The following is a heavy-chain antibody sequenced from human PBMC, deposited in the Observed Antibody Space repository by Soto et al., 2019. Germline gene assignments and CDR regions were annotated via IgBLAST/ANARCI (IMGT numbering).Heavy chain of an antibody. Sequence: EVQLLESGGGLVQPGGSLRLSCAASGFTFSSYAMSWVRQAPGKGLEWVSAISGSGGSTYYADSVKGRFTISRDNSKNTLYLQMNSRRADDTAVYYCAKGSGSSSWGWDSFDYWGQGTLVTVSS. J-gene: IGHJ4*02. V-gene: IGHV3-23*01. CDR3: AKGSGSSSWGWDSFDY. CDR1: GFTFSSYA. CDR2: ISGSGGST. D-gene: IGHD6-13*01.